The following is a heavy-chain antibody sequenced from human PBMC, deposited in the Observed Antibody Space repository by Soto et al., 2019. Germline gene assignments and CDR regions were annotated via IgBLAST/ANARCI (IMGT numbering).Heavy chain of an antibody. CDR1: GGSISSSNW. Sequence: SETLSLTCAVSGGSISSSNWWSWVRQPPGKGLEWIGEIYHSGSTNYNPSLKSRVTISVDKSKNQFSLKLSSVTAADTAVYYCARSLDSSGYYPRWYYYGMDVWGQGTTFTVS. J-gene: IGHJ6*02. D-gene: IGHD3-22*01. V-gene: IGHV4-4*02. CDR3: ARSLDSSGYYPRWYYYGMDV. CDR2: IYHSGST.